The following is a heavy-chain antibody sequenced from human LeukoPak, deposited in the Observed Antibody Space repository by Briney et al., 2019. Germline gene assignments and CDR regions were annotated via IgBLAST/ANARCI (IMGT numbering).Heavy chain of an antibody. V-gene: IGHV4-39*02. CDR2: IFRTGST. J-gene: IGHJ4*02. CDR3: ARTPLRRESDSSGYNY. D-gene: IGHD3-22*01. CDR1: GGSIDSSSYY. Sequence: SETLSLTCAVSGGSIDSSSYYWGWIRQPPGKGLEWIGSIFRTGSTYYSASLKSRVSISVDTSKNHIALKLTSVTASDTAVYYCARTPLRRESDSSGYNYWGQGTLVTVSS.